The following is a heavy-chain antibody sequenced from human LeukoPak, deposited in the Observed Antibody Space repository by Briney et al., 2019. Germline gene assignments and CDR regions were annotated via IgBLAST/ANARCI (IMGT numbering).Heavy chain of an antibody. D-gene: IGHD4-23*01. Sequence: GASVKVSCKVSGYTLTELSMHWVRQAPGKWLEWMGGFDPEDGETIYAQKSQGRVTMTEDTSTDTAYMELSSLRSEDTAVYYCATAPSISVVTPGGWFDPWGQGTLVTVSS. CDR2: FDPEDGET. J-gene: IGHJ5*02. V-gene: IGHV1-24*01. CDR1: GYTLTELS. CDR3: ATAPSISVVTPGGWFDP.